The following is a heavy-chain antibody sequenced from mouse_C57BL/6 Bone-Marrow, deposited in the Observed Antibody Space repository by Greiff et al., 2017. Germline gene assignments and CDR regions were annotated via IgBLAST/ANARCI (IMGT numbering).Heavy chain of an antibody. V-gene: IGHV1-59*01. CDR2: IDPSDSYT. CDR3: ARYINPYYYAMDY. D-gene: IGHD1-1*01. Sequence: VQLQQPGAELVRPGTSVKLSCKASGYTFTSYWMHWVKQRPGQGLEWIGVIDPSDSYTNYNQKFKGKATLTVDTSSSTAYMQLSSLTSEDSAVYYCARYINPYYYAMDYWGQGTSVTVSS. CDR1: GYTFTSYW. J-gene: IGHJ4*01.